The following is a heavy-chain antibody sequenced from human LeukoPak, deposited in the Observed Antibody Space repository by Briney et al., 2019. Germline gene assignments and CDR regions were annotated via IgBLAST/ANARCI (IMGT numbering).Heavy chain of an antibody. Sequence: SETLSLTCTVSGGSISSYYWSWIRQPPGKGLEWIGYIYYSGSTNYNPSLKSRVTISVDKSKNQFSLKLSSVTAADTAVYYCAREIYGVRGYFQHWGQGTLVTVSS. V-gene: IGHV4-59*12. CDR2: IYYSGST. CDR1: GGSISSYY. D-gene: IGHD4-17*01. J-gene: IGHJ1*01. CDR3: AREIYGVRGYFQH.